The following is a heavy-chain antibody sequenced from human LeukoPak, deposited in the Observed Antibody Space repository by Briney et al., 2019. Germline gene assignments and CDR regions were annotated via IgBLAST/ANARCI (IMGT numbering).Heavy chain of an antibody. CDR1: GGSISSSSYY. D-gene: IGHD3-22*01. CDR3: ARIRFSGSWYYYDSSGYPYYYYGMDV. V-gene: IGHV4-39*06. Sequence: SETLSLTCTVSGGSISSSSYYWDWIRQPPGKGREWFGSIYYSGSTYYNPSLKSRVTISVDTSKNQFALKLSSVTAADTAVYYCARIRFSGSWYYYDSSGYPYYYYGMDVWGQGTTVTVSS. CDR2: IYYSGST. J-gene: IGHJ6*02.